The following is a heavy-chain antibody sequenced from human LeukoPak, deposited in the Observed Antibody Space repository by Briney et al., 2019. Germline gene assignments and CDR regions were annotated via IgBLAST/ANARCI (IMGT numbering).Heavy chain of an antibody. V-gene: IGHV3-20*04. CDR2: INWNGGST. J-gene: IGHJ5*02. Sequence: GGSLRLSCAASGFTFDDYGMNWVRQAPGKVLEWISGINWNGGSTGYADSVKGRFTISRDNAKNSLYLQMNSLRAEDTAVYYCARDRGYDSSGYYSSNWFDPWGQGTLVTVSS. CDR1: GFTFDDYG. CDR3: ARDRGYDSSGYYSSNWFDP. D-gene: IGHD3-22*01.